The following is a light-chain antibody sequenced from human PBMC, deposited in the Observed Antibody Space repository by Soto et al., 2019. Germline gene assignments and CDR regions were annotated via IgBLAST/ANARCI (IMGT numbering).Light chain of an antibody. V-gene: IGKV3D-15*03. CDR3: HQRQSWPRT. Sequence: EIVMTQSPATLSVSPGERATLSCRASQYIRSSVAWYQQKPGQAPRLLIYQTSIRAAGIPARFSASGSGTDFTLTISDVQPEDFALYYCHQRQSWPRTFGQGTKVDIK. CDR2: QTS. CDR1: QYIRSS. J-gene: IGKJ1*01.